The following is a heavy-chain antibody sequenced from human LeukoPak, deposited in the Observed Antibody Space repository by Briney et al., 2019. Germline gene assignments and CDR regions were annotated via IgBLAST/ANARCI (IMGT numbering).Heavy chain of an antibody. D-gene: IGHD5-12*01. Sequence: GGSLRLSCVVSGFTFNRYAMSWVRQAPGKGLEWVSGLSDDGGSTYYADSVKGRFTISRDNAKNTLYLQMNSLRAGDTAVYYCARDYGEVATILDYWGQGTLVTVSS. CDR1: GFTFNRYA. CDR2: LSDDGGST. V-gene: IGHV3-23*01. J-gene: IGHJ4*02. CDR3: ARDYGEVATILDY.